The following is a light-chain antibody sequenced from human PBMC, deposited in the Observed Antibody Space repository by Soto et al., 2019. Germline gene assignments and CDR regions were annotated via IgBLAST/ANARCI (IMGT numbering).Light chain of an antibody. V-gene: IGKV3-15*01. Sequence: IVMTQSPATLSVSPGERATLSCRASQSVSSNLAWYQQKPGQAPRLLIYGASTRATGIPARFSGSGSGTEFTLTISSLQSEDFAVYYCQQYNNWPRTLGQGTKVDIK. J-gene: IGKJ1*01. CDR2: GAS. CDR1: QSVSSN. CDR3: QQYNNWPRT.